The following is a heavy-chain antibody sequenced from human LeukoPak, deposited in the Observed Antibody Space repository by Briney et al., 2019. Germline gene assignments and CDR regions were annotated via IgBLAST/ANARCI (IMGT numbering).Heavy chain of an antibody. CDR1: GGTFSSYA. Sequence: ASVKVSCKASGGTFSSYAISWVRQAPGQGLEWMGGIIPIFGTANYAQKFQGRVTITADKSTSTAYMEVSSLRSDDTAVYYCAKVLVAATHYLDYWGQGTLVTVSS. V-gene: IGHV1-69*06. D-gene: IGHD2-15*01. CDR3: AKVLVAATHYLDY. J-gene: IGHJ4*02. CDR2: IIPIFGTA.